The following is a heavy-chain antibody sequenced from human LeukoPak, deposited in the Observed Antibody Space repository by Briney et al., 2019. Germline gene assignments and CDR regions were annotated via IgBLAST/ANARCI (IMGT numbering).Heavy chain of an antibody. CDR2: IYYSGST. CDR1: GGSMKSYY. Sequence: PSETLSLTCTVSGGSMKSYYWSWIRQPPGKGLEWIGYIYYSGSTNYNPSLKSRVTISEDTSKNHFSLKLSSVTAADTAVYYCARGWVDCSGGSCYPASWFDPWGQGIPVTVSS. V-gene: IGHV4-59*01. D-gene: IGHD2-15*01. J-gene: IGHJ5*02. CDR3: ARGWVDCSGGSCYPASWFDP.